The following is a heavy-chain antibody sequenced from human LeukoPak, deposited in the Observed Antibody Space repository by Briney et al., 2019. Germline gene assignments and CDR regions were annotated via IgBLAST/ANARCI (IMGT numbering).Heavy chain of an antibody. CDR3: AGSGSYYDYYYYGMDV. CDR2: ISGSGGST. J-gene: IGHJ6*04. D-gene: IGHD3-10*01. Sequence: GGSLRLSCAASGFTFSSYAMSWVRQAPGKGLEWVSAISGSGGSTYYADSVKGRFTISRDNSKNTLYLQMNSLRAEDTAVYYCAGSGSYYDYYYYGMDVWGEGTTVTVSS. V-gene: IGHV3-23*01. CDR1: GFTFSSYA.